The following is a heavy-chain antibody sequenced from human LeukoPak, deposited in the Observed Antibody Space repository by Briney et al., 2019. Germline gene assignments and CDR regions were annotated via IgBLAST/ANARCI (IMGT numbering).Heavy chain of an antibody. V-gene: IGHV3-48*03. J-gene: IGHJ6*04. CDR2: ISSSGSTI. D-gene: IGHD3-10*02. CDR1: GFTFSSYE. Sequence: GGSLRLSCAASGFTFSSYEMNWVRQAPGRGLEWVSYISSSGSTIYYADSVKGRFTISRDNAKNSLYLQMNSLRAEDTAVYYCAELGITMIGGVWGNGTTVTISS. CDR3: AELGITMIGGV.